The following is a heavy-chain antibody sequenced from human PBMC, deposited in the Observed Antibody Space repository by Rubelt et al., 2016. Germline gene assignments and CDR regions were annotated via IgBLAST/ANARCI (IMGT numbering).Heavy chain of an antibody. J-gene: IGHJ4*02. CDR3: ARGPMDYDVWSGYYTG. CDR2: INHSGST. V-gene: IGHV4-39*07. Sequence: GLVKPSETLSLTCTVSGGSISSSSYYWGWIRQPPGKGLEWIGEINHSGSTNYNPSLKSRVTISVDTSKNQFSLKLSSVTAADTAVYYCARGPMDYDVWSGYYTGWGQGTLVAVSA. CDR1: GGSISSSSYY. D-gene: IGHD3-3*01.